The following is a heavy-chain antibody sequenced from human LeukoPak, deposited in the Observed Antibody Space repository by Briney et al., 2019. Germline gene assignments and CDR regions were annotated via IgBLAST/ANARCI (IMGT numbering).Heavy chain of an antibody. Sequence: SETLSLTCTVSGGSVSSYYWSWIRQPPGKGLEWIGYIYYSGSTNYNPSLKSRVTISVDTSKNQFSLKLSSVTAADTAVYYCARAKYPGISSGYGMDVWGQGTTVTVSS. CDR3: ARAKYPGISSGYGMDV. D-gene: IGHD6-25*01. CDR1: GGSVSSYY. V-gene: IGHV4-59*02. J-gene: IGHJ6*02. CDR2: IYYSGST.